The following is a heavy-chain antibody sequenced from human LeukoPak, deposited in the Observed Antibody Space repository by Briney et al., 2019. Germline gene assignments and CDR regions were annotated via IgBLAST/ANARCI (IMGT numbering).Heavy chain of an antibody. J-gene: IGHJ4*02. CDR3: ARSSIQLWFLDY. CDR1: GYTVTGHY. CDR2: INPNSGGT. Sequence: ASVTVSCTASGYTVTGHYMHWVRQAPGQGLEWMGWINPNSGGTSYAQKFQGRVTMTRDTSISTAYMELSRLRSDDTAVYFCARSSIQLWFLDYWGQGTLVTVSS. V-gene: IGHV1-2*02. D-gene: IGHD5-18*01.